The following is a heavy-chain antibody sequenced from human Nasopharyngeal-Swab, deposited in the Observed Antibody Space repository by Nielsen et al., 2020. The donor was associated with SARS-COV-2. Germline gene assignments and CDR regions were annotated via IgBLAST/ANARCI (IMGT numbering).Heavy chain of an antibody. J-gene: IGHJ4*02. CDR2: ISGSGGST. CDR3: ARDYCSSTSCYDY. Sequence: WIRQPPGKGLGWVSAISGSGGSTYYADSVKGRFTISRDNAKNSLYLQMNSLRAEDTAVYYCARDYCSSTSCYDYWGQGTLVTVSS. V-gene: IGHV3-23*01. D-gene: IGHD2-2*01.